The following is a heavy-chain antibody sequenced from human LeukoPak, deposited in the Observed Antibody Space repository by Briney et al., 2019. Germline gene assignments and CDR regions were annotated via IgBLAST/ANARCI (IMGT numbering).Heavy chain of an antibody. CDR1: GGSISNYY. Sequence: SETLSLTCTVSGGSISNYYWSWIRQPPGKGLVWIGYIYSSGSTNYNPSLKSRVTISVDTSKNQFSLKLDSVTAADTAVYYCARDRSRAPHCTSTNCPPFPQYYFDYWGQGTLVTVSS. D-gene: IGHD2-2*01. CDR3: ARDRSRAPHCTSTNCPPFPQYYFDY. CDR2: IYSSGST. J-gene: IGHJ4*02. V-gene: IGHV4-59*01.